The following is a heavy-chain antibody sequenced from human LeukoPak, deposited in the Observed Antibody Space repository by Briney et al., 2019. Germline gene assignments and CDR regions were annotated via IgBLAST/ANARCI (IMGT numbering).Heavy chain of an antibody. V-gene: IGHV3-30*18. D-gene: IGHD2-2*01. CDR1: GFNFDNFA. CDR2: ISYDGSNK. J-gene: IGHJ4*02. Sequence: QPGKSLTLSCVVSGFNFDNFAMHWVRQAPGKGLEWVAVISYDGSNKYYADSVKGRFTISRDNSKNTLYLQMNSLRAEDTAVYYCAKMPRDDYGDYWGQGTLVTVSS. CDR3: AKMPRDDYGDY.